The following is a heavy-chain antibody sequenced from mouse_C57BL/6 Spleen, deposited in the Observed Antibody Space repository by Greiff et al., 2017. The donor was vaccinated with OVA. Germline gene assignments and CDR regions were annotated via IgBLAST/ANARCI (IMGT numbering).Heavy chain of an antibody. D-gene: IGHD2-5*01. CDR3: ARPSNYYAMDY. CDR2: ISSGSSTI. V-gene: IGHV5-17*01. CDR1: GFTFSDYG. Sequence: EVKLMESGGGLVKPGGSLKLSCAASGFTFSDYGMHWVRQAPEKGLEWVAYISSGSSTIYYADTVKGRFTISRDNAKNTLFLQMTSLRSEDTAMYYCARPSNYYAMDYWGQGTSVTVSS. J-gene: IGHJ4*01.